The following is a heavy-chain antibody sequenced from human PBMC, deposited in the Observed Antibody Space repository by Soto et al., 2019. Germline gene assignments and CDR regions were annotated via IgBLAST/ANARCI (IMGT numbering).Heavy chain of an antibody. Sequence: GGSLRLSCAASGFTFSSYAMSWVRQAPGKGLEWVSAISGSGGSTYYADSVKGRFTISRDNSKNTLYLQMNSLRAEDTAVYYCAKGPPIVVVPAAIDPMDVWGQGTTVTVSS. V-gene: IGHV3-23*01. CDR1: GFTFSSYA. CDR2: ISGSGGST. D-gene: IGHD2-2*01. CDR3: AKGPPIVVVPAAIDPMDV. J-gene: IGHJ6*02.